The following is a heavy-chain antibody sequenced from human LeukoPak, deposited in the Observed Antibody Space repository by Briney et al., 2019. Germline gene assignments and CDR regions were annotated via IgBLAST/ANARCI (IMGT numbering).Heavy chain of an antibody. D-gene: IGHD1-14*01. CDR3: ARAPDLLPYYFDY. Sequence: SVKVSCKASGTTFSSYVITWVRQAPGQGLEWVGGFIPMFGTANYAQKFQGRVTITTDESTSTAYMELSSLRSEDTAVYYCARAPDLLPYYFDYWGQGTLVTVSS. CDR2: FIPMFGTA. CDR1: GTTFSSYV. V-gene: IGHV1-69*05. J-gene: IGHJ4*02.